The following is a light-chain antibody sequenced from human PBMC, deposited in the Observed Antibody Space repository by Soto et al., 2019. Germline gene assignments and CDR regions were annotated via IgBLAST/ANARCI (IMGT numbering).Light chain of an antibody. CDR2: VVS. Sequence: DIQMTQSPSSLSASVGDTVTSTCRASQSIGTFLNWYQQKPGEAPKLLIYVVSSLQSGVPSSISGSGSGTDFTLTIAILQREDAATYFWHQSYNSPRTFGQGTKLAIK. CDR3: HQSYNSPRT. CDR1: QSIGTF. J-gene: IGKJ2*02. V-gene: IGKV1-39*01.